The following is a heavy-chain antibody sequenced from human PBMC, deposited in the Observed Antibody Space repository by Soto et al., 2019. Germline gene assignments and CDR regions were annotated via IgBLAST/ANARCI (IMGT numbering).Heavy chain of an antibody. D-gene: IGHD1-26*01. J-gene: IGHJ6*02. Sequence: QVQLVQSGAEVKKPGSSVKVSYKASGGTFSSYAISWVRQAPGQGLEWMGGIIPIFGTANYAQKFQGRVTITPDESTSTAYMELSSLRSEDTAVYYCARVSQVSSGGSYYYYGMDVWGQGTTVTVSS. CDR3: ARVSQVSSGGSYYYYGMDV. CDR2: IIPIFGTA. V-gene: IGHV1-69*01. CDR1: GGTFSSYA.